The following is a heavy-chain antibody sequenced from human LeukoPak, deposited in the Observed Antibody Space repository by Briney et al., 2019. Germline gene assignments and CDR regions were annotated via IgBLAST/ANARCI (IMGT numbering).Heavy chain of an antibody. CDR1: GYSFTSYW. D-gene: IGHD3-22*01. CDR3: ARPYDSSGYYYGYFDY. J-gene: IGHJ4*02. V-gene: IGHV5-51*01. CDR2: IYPGDSDT. Sequence: GESLKISCQGSGYSFTSYWIGWVRQMPGKGLEWMGIIYPGDSDTRYSPSFQGQVTISADKSISTAYLQWSSLKASDTAMYYCARPYDSSGYYYGYFDYWGQGTLVTVSS.